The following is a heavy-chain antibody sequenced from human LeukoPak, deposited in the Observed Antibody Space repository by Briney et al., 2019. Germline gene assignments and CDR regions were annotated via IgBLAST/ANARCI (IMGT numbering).Heavy chain of an antibody. CDR1: GFTFSSYA. Sequence: GGSLRLSCAASGFTFSSYAMSWVRQAPGKGLEWVSAISGSGGSTYYADSVKGRFTISRDNSKNTLYLQMNSLRAEDTAVYYCAKGECSSTSCYRGLRFLEWLSPAYFDYWGQGTLVTVSS. V-gene: IGHV3-23*01. D-gene: IGHD3-3*01. CDR3: AKGECSSTSCYRGLRFLEWLSPAYFDY. CDR2: ISGSGGST. J-gene: IGHJ4*02.